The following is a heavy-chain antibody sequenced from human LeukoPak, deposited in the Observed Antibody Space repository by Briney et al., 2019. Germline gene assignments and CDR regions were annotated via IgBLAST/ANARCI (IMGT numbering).Heavy chain of an antibody. Sequence: SETLSLTCTVSGGSISSGSYYWSWIRQPVGKGLEWIGRIYTSGSTNYNPSLKSRVTISVDTSKNQFSLKLSSVTAADTAVYYCAGTLGYYFDYWGQGTLVTVSS. V-gene: IGHV4-61*02. CDR1: GGSISSGSYY. CDR2: IYTSGST. D-gene: IGHD7-27*01. J-gene: IGHJ4*02. CDR3: AGTLGYYFDY.